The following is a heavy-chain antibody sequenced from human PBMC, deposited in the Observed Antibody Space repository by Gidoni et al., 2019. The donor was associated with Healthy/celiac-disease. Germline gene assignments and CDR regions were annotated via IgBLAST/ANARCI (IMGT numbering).Heavy chain of an antibody. D-gene: IGHD6-13*01. V-gene: IGHV4-4*02. CDR2: IYHSGST. CDR3: ASPLIAAAGTSAFDI. J-gene: IGHJ3*02. Sequence: RQPPGKGLEWIGEIYHSGSTNYNPSLKSRVTISVDKSKNKFSLKLSSVTAADTAVYYCASPLIAAAGTSAFDIWGQGTMVTVSS.